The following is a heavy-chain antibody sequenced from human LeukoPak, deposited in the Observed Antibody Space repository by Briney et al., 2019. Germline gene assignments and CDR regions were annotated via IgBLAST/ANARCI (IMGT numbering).Heavy chain of an antibody. CDR1: GFTISSYG. V-gene: IGHV3-30*02. J-gene: IGHJ4*02. Sequence: GGSLRLSCAASGFTISSYGMHWVRQAQGQGLGWVAFIRYDGSNKYYAASVKSRFTISRDNSQNTLYLQMNSLRAEDTAVYYCAKINIKYYYDSSGYYGNYWGQGTLVTVHS. D-gene: IGHD3-22*01. CDR3: AKINIKYYYDSSGYYGNY. CDR2: IRYDGSNK.